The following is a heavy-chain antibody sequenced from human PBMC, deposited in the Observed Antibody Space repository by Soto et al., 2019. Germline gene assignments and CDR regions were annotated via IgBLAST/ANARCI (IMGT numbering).Heavy chain of an antibody. D-gene: IGHD1-26*01. CDR3: AKGKKSTTWSAFDY. V-gene: IGHV3-23*01. CDR1: GFTFTSYA. Sequence: HPGGSLRLSCEVSGFTFTSYAMSWVRQAPGKGLEWVSGITSNGGNTYYADSVKGRFTISRDNSRNTLYLQVNSLRAEDTAIYYCAKGKKSTTWSAFDYWGQGTLLTVSS. J-gene: IGHJ4*02. CDR2: ITSNGGNT.